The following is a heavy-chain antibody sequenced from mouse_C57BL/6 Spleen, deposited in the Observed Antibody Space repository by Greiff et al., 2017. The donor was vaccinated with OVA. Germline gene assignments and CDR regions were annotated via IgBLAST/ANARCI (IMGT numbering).Heavy chain of an antibody. D-gene: IGHD3-2*02. V-gene: IGHV1-55*01. J-gene: IGHJ2*01. CDR2: IYPGSGST. CDR1: GYTFTSYW. Sequence: QVQLQQPGAELVKPGASVKMSCKASGYTFTSYWITWVKQRPGQGLEWIGDIYPGSGSTNYNEKFKSKATLTVDTSSSTAYMQLSSLASEDSAVYYCARWGAQATFLDYWGQGTTLTVSS. CDR3: ARWGAQATFLDY.